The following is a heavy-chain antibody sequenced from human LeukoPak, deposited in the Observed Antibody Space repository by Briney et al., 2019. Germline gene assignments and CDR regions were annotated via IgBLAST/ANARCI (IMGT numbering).Heavy chain of an antibody. J-gene: IGHJ4*02. CDR2: IYYSGST. V-gene: IGHV4-59*01. CDR1: GGSISSYY. D-gene: IGHD3-22*01. CDR3: ARAPDDIRGYYPLDY. Sequence: SQTLSLTCTVSGGSISSYYWSWIRQPPGKGLEWIGYIYYSGSTNYNPSLKSRVTISVDTSKNQFSLKLSSVTAADTAVYYCARAPDDIRGYYPLDYWGQGTLVTVSS.